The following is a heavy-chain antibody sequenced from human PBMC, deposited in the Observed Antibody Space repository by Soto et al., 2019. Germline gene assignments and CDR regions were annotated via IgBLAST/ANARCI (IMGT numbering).Heavy chain of an antibody. CDR1: GFTFGNYA. J-gene: IGHJ3*01. V-gene: IGHV3-23*01. CDR3: AKGFIVVVTVLRPDDAFDV. D-gene: IGHD2-21*02. Sequence: DVQLLESGGGLVQPGGSLRLACAASGFTFGNYAINWVRLAPGKGLEWVSGISGGGGSTYYADSVKGRFTIFRDTSKNTVFLQMTSLRADDTAVYYCAKGFIVVVTVLRPDDAFDVWGQGTMVTVSS. CDR2: ISGGGGST.